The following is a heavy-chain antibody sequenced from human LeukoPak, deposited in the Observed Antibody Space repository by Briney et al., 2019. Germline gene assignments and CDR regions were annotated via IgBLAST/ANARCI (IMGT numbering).Heavy chain of an antibody. CDR2: IKPTNGGT. CDR1: GYIFTGYY. D-gene: IGHD1-26*01. V-gene: IGHV1-2*02. CDR3: ARPSPSWEGWFDP. Sequence: ASVKVSCKASGYIFTGYYIHWVRQAPGQGLEWMGWIKPTNGGTNYAQKFQGRVTMTRDTSISTAYMELSRLRSDDTAVYYCARPSPSWEGWFDPWGQGTLVTVSS. J-gene: IGHJ5*02.